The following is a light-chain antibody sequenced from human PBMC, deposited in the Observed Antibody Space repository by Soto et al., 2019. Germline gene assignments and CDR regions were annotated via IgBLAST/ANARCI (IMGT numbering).Light chain of an antibody. CDR1: QSVSGSY. Sequence: EIVLTQSPGTLSLSPGERATLSCRASQSVSGSYLAWYQQKPGQAPRLLLYAASRRATGIPDRFSGSGSGTDFTLTISRLEPEDFAVYYCQQYGSSPPITFGQGTRLEIK. CDR2: AAS. V-gene: IGKV3-20*01. J-gene: IGKJ5*01. CDR3: QQYGSSPPIT.